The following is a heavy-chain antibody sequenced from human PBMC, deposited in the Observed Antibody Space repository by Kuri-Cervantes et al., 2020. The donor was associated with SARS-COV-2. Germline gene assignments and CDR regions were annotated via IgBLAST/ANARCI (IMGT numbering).Heavy chain of an antibody. V-gene: IGHV4-59*08. D-gene: IGHD3-3*01. CDR3: ARGEYDFWSGYYRSTYFDY. CDR2: IYYSGST. J-gene: IGHJ4*02. CDR1: GGSISSHY. Sequence: SETLSLTCTVSGGSISSHYWSWIRQPPGKGLEWIGYIYYSGSTNYNPSLKSRVTISVDTSKNQFSLKLSSVTAADTAVYYCARGEYDFWSGYYRSTYFDYWGQGTLVTVSS.